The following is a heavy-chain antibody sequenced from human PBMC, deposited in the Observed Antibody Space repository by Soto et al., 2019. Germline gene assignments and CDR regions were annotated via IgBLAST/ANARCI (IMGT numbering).Heavy chain of an antibody. Sequence: QVQLVQSGAEVKKPGASVKVSCKASGYTFTSYAMHWVRQAPGQRLEWMGGINAGNGNTTYSQKFQGRVTITRDTSESTAYMELSSLRSEDTAVYYCAREGMRFLEWLKEYYYYYYMDVWGKGTTVTVSS. CDR3: AREGMRFLEWLKEYYYYYYMDV. V-gene: IGHV1-3*01. J-gene: IGHJ6*03. D-gene: IGHD3-3*01. CDR1: GYTFTSYA. CDR2: INAGNGNT.